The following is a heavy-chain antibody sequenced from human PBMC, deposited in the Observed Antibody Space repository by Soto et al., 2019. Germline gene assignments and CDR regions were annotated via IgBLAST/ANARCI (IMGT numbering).Heavy chain of an antibody. CDR2: ISAYNGNT. CDR1: GYTFTNCG. Sequence: QVQLVQSGAEVKKPGASVKVSCKASGYTFTNCGISWVRQAPGQGLEWMGWISAYNGNTNYAQISQGRVTMTTDTSTSTAYMELRGLRSDDTAVYYCARAPSIIWFGDLDFDYWGQGTLVTVSS. V-gene: IGHV1-18*01. J-gene: IGHJ4*02. CDR3: ARAPSIIWFGDLDFDY. D-gene: IGHD3-10*01.